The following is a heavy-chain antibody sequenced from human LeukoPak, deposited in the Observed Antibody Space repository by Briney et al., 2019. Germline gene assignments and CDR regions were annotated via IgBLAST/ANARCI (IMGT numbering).Heavy chain of an antibody. V-gene: IGHV3-30*02. D-gene: IGHD3-10*01. J-gene: IGHJ6*03. CDR2: IRYDGSNK. CDR3: AKDLVGSGSSGKSRYYYYMDV. CDR1: GFTFTSYW. Sequence: PGRSLRLSCTASGFTFTSYWMHWVRQAQGKGLEWVAFIRYDGSNKYYADSVKGRFTISRDNSKNTLYLQMNSLRAEDTAVYYCAKDLVGSGSSGKSRYYYYMDVWGKGTTVTISS.